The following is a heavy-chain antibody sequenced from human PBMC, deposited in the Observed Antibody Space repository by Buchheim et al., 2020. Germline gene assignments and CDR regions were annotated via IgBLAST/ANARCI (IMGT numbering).Heavy chain of an antibody. J-gene: IGHJ4*02. D-gene: IGHD3-22*01. Sequence: QVQLQESGPGLVKPSETLSLTCSVSGGSISFYYWSWIRQPPGKGLEWIGYIYYRGSTNYNPSLKSRVHILVDTSKNPFSLRLSSVTAADTAVYYCARLTYYYESSGHFDYWGQGTL. V-gene: IGHV4-59*01. CDR1: GGSISFYY. CDR2: IYYRGST. CDR3: ARLTYYYESSGHFDY.